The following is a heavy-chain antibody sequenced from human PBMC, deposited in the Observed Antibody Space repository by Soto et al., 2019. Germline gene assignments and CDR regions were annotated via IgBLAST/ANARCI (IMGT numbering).Heavy chain of an antibody. CDR1: GGTFSSYT. CDR3: ASIGGREPRDY. V-gene: IGHV1-69*02. CDR2: IIPILGIA. D-gene: IGHD3-16*02. J-gene: IGHJ4*02. Sequence: ASVKVSCKASGGTFSSYTISWVRQAPGQGLEWMGRIIPILGIANYAQKFQGRVTITADKSTSTAYMELSSLRSEDTAVYYCASIGGREPRDYWGQGTLVTVSS.